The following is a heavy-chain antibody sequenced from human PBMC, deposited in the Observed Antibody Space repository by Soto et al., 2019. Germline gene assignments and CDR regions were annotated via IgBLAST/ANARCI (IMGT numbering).Heavy chain of an antibody. CDR3: VKDMSLGGVITIFGVDDAFYI. D-gene: IGHD3-3*01. Sequence: EVQLVESGGGLVQPGRSLRLSCAASGFTFDDYAMHWVRLAPGKGLELVSGISWNSGSIGYADSVKGRVTISRDNAKNFLDLQMNSLRAEDTGLYYFVKDMSLGGVITIFGVDDAFYIWGQGTKVTVYS. CDR1: GFTFDDYA. J-gene: IGHJ3*02. V-gene: IGHV3-9*01. CDR2: ISWNSGSI.